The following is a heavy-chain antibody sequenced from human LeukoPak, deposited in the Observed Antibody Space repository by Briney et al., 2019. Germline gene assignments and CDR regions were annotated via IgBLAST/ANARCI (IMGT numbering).Heavy chain of an antibody. D-gene: IGHD6-19*01. CDR1: GYSFTTYW. V-gene: IGHV5-51*01. CDR3: VRLDSSGWYYFDY. CDR2: IYPGDSDT. Sequence: GESLKISCQGSGYSFTTYWIGWVPQMPGKGLESLGIIYPGDSDTKYNPSFQGQVAISADKSISTAYLRWSSLKTSDTAMYYCVRLDSSGWYYFDYWGQGTLVTVSS. J-gene: IGHJ4*02.